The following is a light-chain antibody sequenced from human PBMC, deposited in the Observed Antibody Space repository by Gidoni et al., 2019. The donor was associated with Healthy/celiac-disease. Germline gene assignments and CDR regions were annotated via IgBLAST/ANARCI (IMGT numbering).Light chain of an antibody. J-gene: IGKJ2*01. CDR2: AAS. V-gene: IGKV1-39*01. Sequence: DIQMTQSPSSLSASVGDRVTITCRASQSINSYLNWYQQKPVKAPKLLIYAASSLQSGVPSRFSGSVSGTDFTLTISSLQPEDFATYYCQQSYSTPYTFGQGTKLEIK. CDR1: QSINSY. CDR3: QQSYSTPYT.